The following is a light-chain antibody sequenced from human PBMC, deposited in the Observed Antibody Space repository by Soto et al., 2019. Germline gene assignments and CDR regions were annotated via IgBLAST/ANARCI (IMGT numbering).Light chain of an antibody. Sequence: QSVLTPPASVSGSPGQSITISCTGTSSDVGGYKYVSWYQHYPGQVPKLLIYDVTNRPSGVSDRFSGSKSGNTASLTISGLQAEDEADYYCRSYTSGSSLVVFGGGTKLTVL. CDR1: SSDVGGYKY. CDR3: RSYTSGSSLVV. V-gene: IGLV2-14*03. CDR2: DVT. J-gene: IGLJ2*01.